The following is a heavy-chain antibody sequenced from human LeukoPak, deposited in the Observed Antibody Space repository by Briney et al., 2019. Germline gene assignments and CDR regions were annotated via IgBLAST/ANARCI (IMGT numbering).Heavy chain of an antibody. V-gene: IGHV1-69*04. CDR3: ARVSGREFLHDAFDI. J-gene: IGHJ3*02. CDR2: IIPILGIA. CDR1: GGTFSSYA. D-gene: IGHD3-10*01. Sequence: ASVKVSCKASGGTFSSYAISWVRQAPGQGLEWMGRIIPILGIANYAQKFQGRVTITADKSTSTAYMELSSLRSEDTAVYYCARVSGREFLHDAFDIWGQGTMVTVSS.